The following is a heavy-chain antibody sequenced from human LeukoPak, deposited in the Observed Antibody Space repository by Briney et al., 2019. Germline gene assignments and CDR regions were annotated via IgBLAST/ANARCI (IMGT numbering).Heavy chain of an antibody. J-gene: IGHJ2*01. CDR2: VSGSGSVN. V-gene: IGHV3-23*01. CDR3: ARAWDFDWYFDL. Sequence: GGSLRLSCAASGFTFSSYAMNWVRQAPGKGVEWVSTVSGSGSVNYYQDPVKGRFTSSRENSKNTLYLQMNSLRAEDTAVYYCARAWDFDWYFDLWGRGTLVTVSS. CDR1: GFTFSSYA. D-gene: IGHD1-26*01.